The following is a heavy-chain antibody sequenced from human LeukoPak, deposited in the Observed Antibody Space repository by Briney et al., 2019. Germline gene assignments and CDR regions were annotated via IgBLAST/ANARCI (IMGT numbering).Heavy chain of an antibody. CDR2: ISSSSSYI. Sequence: GGSLRLSCAASGFTFTSYSMNWVRQAPGKGLEWVPSISSSSSYIYYADSVKGRFIISRDNAKNSLYLQMNSLRAEDTAVYYCARAARPSYYYYMDVWGKGTTVTVSS. CDR1: GFTFTSYS. V-gene: IGHV3-21*01. CDR3: ARAARPSYYYYMDV. J-gene: IGHJ6*03. D-gene: IGHD6-6*01.